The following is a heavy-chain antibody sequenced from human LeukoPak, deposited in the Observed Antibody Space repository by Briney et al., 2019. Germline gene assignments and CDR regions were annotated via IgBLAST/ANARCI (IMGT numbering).Heavy chain of an antibody. CDR1: GFTLSSYW. V-gene: IGHV3-7*01. CDR3: ARDASVTSFDY. J-gene: IGHJ4*02. Sequence: GGSLRLSCAASGFTLSSYWMSWVRQAPGKGLEWVANIKQDGSEKYYVDSVRGRFTISRDNAKNSLYLQMNSLRAEDTAVYYCARDASVTSFDYWGQGTLVTVSS. D-gene: IGHD4-17*01. CDR2: IKQDGSEK.